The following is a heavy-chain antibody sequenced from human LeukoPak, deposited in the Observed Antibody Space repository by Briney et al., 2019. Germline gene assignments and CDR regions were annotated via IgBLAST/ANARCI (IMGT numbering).Heavy chain of an antibody. J-gene: IGHJ4*02. D-gene: IGHD6-19*01. Sequence: SETLSLTCTVSGYSISSGYYWGWIRQPPGKGLEWIGSIYHSGSTYYNPSLKSRVTISVDTSKNQFSLKLSSVTAADTAVYYCARVGGDIAVAGPDYWGQGTLVTVSS. CDR2: IYHSGST. CDR3: ARVGGDIAVAGPDY. CDR1: GYSISSGYY. V-gene: IGHV4-38-2*02.